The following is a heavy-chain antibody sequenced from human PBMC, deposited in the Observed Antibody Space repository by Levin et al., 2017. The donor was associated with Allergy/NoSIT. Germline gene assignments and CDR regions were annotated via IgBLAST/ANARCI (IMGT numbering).Heavy chain of an antibody. Sequence: GESLKISCKASGYSFTRYGITWVRQAPGQGLEYMGWISGYNGQTNYAQKFQDRVIMTTDTSTTTAYMELRSLRSDDTAVYYCARDGDYDSNGHWGGSSGMILNDAFDIWGQGTMVTVSS. CDR1: GYSFTRYG. CDR3: ARDGDYDSNGHWGGSSGMILNDAFDI. V-gene: IGHV1-18*01. D-gene: IGHD3-22*01. J-gene: IGHJ3*02. CDR2: ISGYNGQT.